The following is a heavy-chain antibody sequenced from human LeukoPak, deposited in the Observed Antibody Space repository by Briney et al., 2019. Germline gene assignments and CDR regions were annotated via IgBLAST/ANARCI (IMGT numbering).Heavy chain of an antibody. V-gene: IGHV1-2*02. CDR1: GYTFTGYY. J-gene: IGHJ4*02. D-gene: IGHD2-2*01. Sequence: ASVKVSCKASGYTFTGYYMHWVRQAPGQGLEWMGWINPNSGGTNYAQKFQGRVTMTRDTSISTAYMELSRLRSDDTAVYYCARAYRSSTSCYYGLDYWGQGTLVTVSS. CDR2: INPNSGGT. CDR3: ARAYRSSTSCYYGLDY.